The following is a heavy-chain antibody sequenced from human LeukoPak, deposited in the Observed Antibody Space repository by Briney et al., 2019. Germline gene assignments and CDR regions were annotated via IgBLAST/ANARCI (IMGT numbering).Heavy chain of an antibody. CDR2: IYTRGST. CDR3: ARGRYCSADSCAGGDAFDI. D-gene: IGHD2-15*01. V-gene: IGHV4-4*07. J-gene: IGHJ3*02. CDR1: GGSINNYY. Sequence: SDTLSLTRTVSGGSINNYYWSWIRHPAGKRLEWIGRIYTRGSTHYTPSLKSRVTMSVDTAKIQFALKLSSVTAADTAVYYCARGRYCSADSCAGGDAFDIWGQGTMVSVSS.